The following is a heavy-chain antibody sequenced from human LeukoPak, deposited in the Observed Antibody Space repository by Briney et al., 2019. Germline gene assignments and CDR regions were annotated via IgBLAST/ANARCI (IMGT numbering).Heavy chain of an antibody. CDR2: ISYDGRNK. Sequence: PGGSLRLSCAASGFTFSSYGMHWVRQAPGKGLEWVAVISYDGRNKYYADSVKGRFTISRDNSKNTLYLQMNSLRAEDTAVYYCARDREWSRVYQYMDVWGKGTTVTVSS. D-gene: IGHD6-19*01. J-gene: IGHJ6*04. V-gene: IGHV3-30*19. CDR1: GFTFSSYG. CDR3: ARDREWSRVYQYMDV.